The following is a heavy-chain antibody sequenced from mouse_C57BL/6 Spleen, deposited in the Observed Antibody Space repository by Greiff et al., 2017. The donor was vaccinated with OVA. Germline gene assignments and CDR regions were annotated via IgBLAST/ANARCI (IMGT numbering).Heavy chain of an antibody. CDR2: IYPGDGDT. Sequence: VQLQQSGAELVKPGASVKISCKASGYAFSSYWMNWVKQRPGKGLEWIGQIYPGDGDTNYNGKFKGKATLTADKSSSTAYMQLSSLTSEDSAVYFCARAVVATRDFDVWGTGTTVTVSS. CDR1: GYAFSSYW. CDR3: ARAVVATRDFDV. D-gene: IGHD1-1*01. V-gene: IGHV1-80*01. J-gene: IGHJ1*03.